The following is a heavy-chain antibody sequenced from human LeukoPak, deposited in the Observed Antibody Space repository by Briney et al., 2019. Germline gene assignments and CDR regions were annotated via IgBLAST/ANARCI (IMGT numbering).Heavy chain of an antibody. CDR3: ARSQSTSWYY. Sequence: NPSQTLSLTCAVYGGSFSGYYWSWIRRPPGKGLEWIGEINHSGSTTYNPSLKRRLTISVDASTNQFSLELTSVTAADTAVYYCARSQSTSWYYWGQGTLVTVSS. CDR2: INHSGST. D-gene: IGHD6-13*01. CDR1: GGSFSGYY. J-gene: IGHJ4*02. V-gene: IGHV4-34*01.